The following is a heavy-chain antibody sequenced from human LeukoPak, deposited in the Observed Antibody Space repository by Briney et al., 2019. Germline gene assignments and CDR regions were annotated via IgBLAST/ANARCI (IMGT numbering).Heavy chain of an antibody. CDR1: GGSISSGDYF. CDR2: IYYSGST. Sequence: SETLSLACTVSGGSISSGDYFWSWIRQPPGKGLEWIGYIYYSGSTYYNPSLKSRVTISVDTSKNQFSLKLSSVTAADTAVYYCARDPPAYDFWSGYPAGLGYWGQGNLVTVSS. J-gene: IGHJ4*02. CDR3: ARDPPAYDFWSGYPAGLGY. V-gene: IGHV4-30-4*08. D-gene: IGHD3-3*01.